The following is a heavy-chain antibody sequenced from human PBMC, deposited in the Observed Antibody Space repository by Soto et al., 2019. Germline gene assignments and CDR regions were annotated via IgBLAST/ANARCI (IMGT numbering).Heavy chain of an antibody. J-gene: IGHJ3*02. CDR1: GFTFSSYG. V-gene: IGHV3-33*01. D-gene: IGHD3-10*01. Sequence: QVQLVESGGGVVQPGRSLRLSCAASGFTFSSYGMHWVRQAPGKGLEWVAVIWYDGSNKYYADSVKGRFTISRDNSKNTLYLQMNSLRAEDAAVDYCSRDRGDAFDIWGQGTMVTVSS. CDR2: IWYDGSNK. CDR3: SRDRGDAFDI.